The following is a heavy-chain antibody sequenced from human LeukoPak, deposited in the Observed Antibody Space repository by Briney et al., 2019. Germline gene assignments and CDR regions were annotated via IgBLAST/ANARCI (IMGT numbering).Heavy chain of an antibody. V-gene: IGHV3-23*01. J-gene: IGHJ4*02. D-gene: IGHD4-17*01. Sequence: GGSLRLSCAASGFTFSSYAMSWVRQAPGKGLEWVSAISGSGGSTYYADSVKGRFTISRDNAKNSLYLQMNSLRAEDTAVYYCARAGVTVTTLFDYWGQGTLVTVSS. CDR2: ISGSGGST. CDR1: GFTFSSYA. CDR3: ARAGVTVTTLFDY.